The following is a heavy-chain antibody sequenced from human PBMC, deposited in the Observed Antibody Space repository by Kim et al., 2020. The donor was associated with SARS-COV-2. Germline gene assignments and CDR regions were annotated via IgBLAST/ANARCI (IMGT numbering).Heavy chain of an antibody. D-gene: IGHD4-17*01. CDR3: TGDVVGPTGMDY. J-gene: IGHJ4*02. Sequence: AASVKGRFVISRDDAENAMYLQMTSLKAEDTAVYYCTGDVVGPTGMDYWGQGTLVTVSS. V-gene: IGHV3-72*01.